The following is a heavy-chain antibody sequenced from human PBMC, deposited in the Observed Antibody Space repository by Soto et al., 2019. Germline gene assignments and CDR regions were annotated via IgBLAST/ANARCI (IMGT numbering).Heavy chain of an antibody. D-gene: IGHD3-10*01. CDR1: GFTFTSSA. CDR2: IVVGSGNT. J-gene: IGHJ6*02. Sequence: SVKVSCKASGFTFTSSAVQWVRQARGQRLEWIGWIVVGSGNTNYAQKFQERVTITRDMSTSTAYMELSSLRSEDTAVYYCAAGLWFGEGYYYYGMDVWGQGTTVTVSS. V-gene: IGHV1-58*01. CDR3: AAGLWFGEGYYYYGMDV.